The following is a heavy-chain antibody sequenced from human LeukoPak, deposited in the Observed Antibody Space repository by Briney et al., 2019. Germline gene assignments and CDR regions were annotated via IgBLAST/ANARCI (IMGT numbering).Heavy chain of an antibody. CDR2: INPNSGGT. CDR3: ARSRYCYDSSGG. J-gene: IGHJ3*01. V-gene: IGHV1-2*02. Sequence: ASVKVSCKASGYTFTGYYMHWVRQAPGQGLEWMGWINPNSGGTNYAQKFQGRVTMTRDTSISTAYMELSRLRSDDTAVYYCARSRYCYDSSGGWGQGTMVTVSS. CDR1: GYTFTGYY. D-gene: IGHD3-22*01.